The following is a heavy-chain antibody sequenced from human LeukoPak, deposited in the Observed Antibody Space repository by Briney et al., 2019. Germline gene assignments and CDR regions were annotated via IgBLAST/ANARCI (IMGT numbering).Heavy chain of an antibody. J-gene: IGHJ3*02. V-gene: IGHV1-24*01. CDR3: ATNRQIMILGVVIMPAFDI. CDR1: GYTLTQLS. Sequence: ASVKVSCKVSGYTLTQLSVHWVRQAPGKGLEWMGGFDVEEGEIIYAQKFQGRVTMTEDTSTDTAYMELSSLRSEDTAVYYCATNRQIMILGVVIMPAFDIWGQGTMVTVSS. D-gene: IGHD3-3*01. CDR2: FDVEEGEI.